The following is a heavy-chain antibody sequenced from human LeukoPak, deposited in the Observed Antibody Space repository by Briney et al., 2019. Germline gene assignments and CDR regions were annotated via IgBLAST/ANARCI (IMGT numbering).Heavy chain of an antibody. V-gene: IGHV3-73*01. CDR3: AKGGGAYNWFDP. CDR1: GFTFSGSA. Sequence: GGSLRLSCAASGFTFSGSAMHWVRQASGKGLEWVGRIRSKANSYATAYAASVEGRFTISRDDSKNTAYLQMNSLRAEDTAVYYCAKGGGAYNWFDPWGQGTLVTVSS. CDR2: IRSKANSYAT. J-gene: IGHJ5*02. D-gene: IGHD3-16*01.